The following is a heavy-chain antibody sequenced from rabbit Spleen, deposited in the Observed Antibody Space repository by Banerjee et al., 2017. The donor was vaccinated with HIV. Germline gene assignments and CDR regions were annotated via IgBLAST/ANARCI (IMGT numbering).Heavy chain of an antibody. CDR2: IVAGGSGTT. V-gene: IGHV1S45*01. D-gene: IGHD1-1*01. CDR3: ARADSSGSDNRWAYKL. CDR1: GFSFSSSYW. J-gene: IGHJ4*01. Sequence: EESGGDLVKPEGSLTLTCTASGFSFSSSYWICWVRQAPGKGLEWIACIVAGGSGTTYYASWAKGRFTISRTSSTTVTLQMTSLTAADTATYFCARADSSGSDNRWAYKLWGPRHPRHRL.